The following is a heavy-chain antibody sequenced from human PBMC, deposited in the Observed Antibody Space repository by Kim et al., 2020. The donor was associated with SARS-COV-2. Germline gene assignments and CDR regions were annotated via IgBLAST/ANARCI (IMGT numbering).Heavy chain of an antibody. CDR3: ARAPGGYYTRYYYYYMDV. J-gene: IGHJ6*03. CDR2: ISGSGSTI. D-gene: IGHD3-3*01. V-gene: IGHV3-48*03. CDR1: GLTFSSYE. Sequence: GGSLRLSCAASGLTFSSYEMNWVRQAPGKGLEWVSHISGSGSTIYYADSVKGRFTISRDNAKNSLYLQMNSLRAEDTAVYYCARAPGGYYTRYYYYYMDVWGKGTTVTVSS.